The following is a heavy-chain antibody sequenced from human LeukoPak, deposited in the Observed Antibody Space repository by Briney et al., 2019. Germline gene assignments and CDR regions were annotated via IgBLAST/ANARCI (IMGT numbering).Heavy chain of an antibody. CDR2: INHSGST. CDR3: ARVVSVDTAMVFDY. D-gene: IGHD5-18*01. CDR1: DESFSDYY. Sequence: SETLSLTCAVYDESFSDYYWSWIRQPPGKGLEWIGEINHSGSTNYNPSLKSRVTISVDTSKNQFSLKLSSVTAADTAVYYCARVVSVDTAMVFDYWGQGTLVTVSS. J-gene: IGHJ4*02. V-gene: IGHV4-34*01.